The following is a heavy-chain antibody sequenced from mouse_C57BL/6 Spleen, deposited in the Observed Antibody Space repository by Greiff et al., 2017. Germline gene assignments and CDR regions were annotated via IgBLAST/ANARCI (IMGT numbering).Heavy chain of an antibody. CDR3: ANIWLRGAMDY. CDR1: GFTFSDYG. CDR2: ISSGSSTI. D-gene: IGHD2-2*01. Sequence: EVKLVESGGGLVKPGGSLKLSCAASGFTFSDYGMHWVRQAPEKGLEWVAYISSGSSTIYYADTVKGRFTISRDNAKNTLFLQMTSLRSEDTAMYYWANIWLRGAMDYWGQGTSGTVSS. J-gene: IGHJ4*01. V-gene: IGHV5-17*01.